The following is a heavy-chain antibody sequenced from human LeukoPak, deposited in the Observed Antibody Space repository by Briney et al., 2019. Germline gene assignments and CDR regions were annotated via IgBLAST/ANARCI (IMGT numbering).Heavy chain of an antibody. CDR1: GFTLSSHS. Sequence: GGSLRLSCAASGFTLSSHSMNWVRQAPGKGLEWVSSISSSSAYINYADSVKGRFTISRDNAKNSLYLQMNSLRAEDTAVYYCARVDYDVSTGYQNYFEFWGQGTLVTVSS. D-gene: IGHD3-9*01. CDR2: ISSSSAYI. CDR3: ARVDYDVSTGYQNYFEF. J-gene: IGHJ4*02. V-gene: IGHV3-21*01.